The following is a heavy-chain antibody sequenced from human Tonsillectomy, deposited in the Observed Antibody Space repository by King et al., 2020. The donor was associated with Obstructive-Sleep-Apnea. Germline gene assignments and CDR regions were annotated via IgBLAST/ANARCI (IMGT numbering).Heavy chain of an antibody. D-gene: IGHD6-19*01. CDR3: AREAISGWYSFDY. V-gene: IGHV4-4*02. CDR1: GGSISSSHW. J-gene: IGHJ4*02. CDR2: IYSGRT. Sequence: VQLQESGPGLVRPSGTLSLTCAVSGGSISSSHWWSWVRQPPGKGLEWIGEIYSGRTNYNPSLKTRGTISADMSKNQISLKLTSVTAADTAVYYCAREAISGWYSFDYWGQGALVTVSS.